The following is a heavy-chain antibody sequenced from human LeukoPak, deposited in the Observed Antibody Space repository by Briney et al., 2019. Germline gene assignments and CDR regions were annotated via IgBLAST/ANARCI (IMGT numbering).Heavy chain of an antibody. CDR2: INAGNGNT. CDR3: ARCLDYYGSGSLRN. J-gene: IGHJ4*02. V-gene: IGHV1-3*01. CDR1: GYTFTSYA. Sequence: GASVKVSCKASGYTFTSYAMHWVRQAPAQRHEWMGWINAGNGNTKYSQKFQGRVTITRDTSASTAYTELSSLRSEDTAVYYCARCLDYYGSGSLRNWGQGTLVTVSS. D-gene: IGHD3-10*01.